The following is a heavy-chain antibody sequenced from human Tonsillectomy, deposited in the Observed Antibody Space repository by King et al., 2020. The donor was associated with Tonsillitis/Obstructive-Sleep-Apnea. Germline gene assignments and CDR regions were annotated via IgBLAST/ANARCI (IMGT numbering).Heavy chain of an antibody. CDR1: GFTFSSYG. CDR3: ANGGSGSSLFDY. Sequence: VQLVESGGGVVQPGRSLRLSCAASGFTFSSYGMHWVRQAPGKGLEWVAVISYDGSNKYYADSVKGRFTISRDNSKNTLYLQMNSLRAEDTAVYYCANGGSGSSLFDYWGRGTLVTVSS. V-gene: IGHV3-30*18. J-gene: IGHJ4*02. D-gene: IGHD1-26*01. CDR2: ISYDGSNK.